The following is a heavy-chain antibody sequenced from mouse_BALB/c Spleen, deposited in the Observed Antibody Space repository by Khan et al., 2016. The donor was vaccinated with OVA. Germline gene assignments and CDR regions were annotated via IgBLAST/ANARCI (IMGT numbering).Heavy chain of an antibody. Sequence: EVELVESGPGLVKPSQSLSLTCTVTGYSITSDYAWNWIRQFPGNKLEWMGYISYSGSTSYNPSLKSRISITRDTSKNQFFLQLNSVTTEDTATYYCARSIMANWGQGTTRTVSS. V-gene: IGHV3-2*02. CDR3: ARSIMAN. J-gene: IGHJ2*01. CDR2: ISYSGST. CDR1: GYSITSDYA.